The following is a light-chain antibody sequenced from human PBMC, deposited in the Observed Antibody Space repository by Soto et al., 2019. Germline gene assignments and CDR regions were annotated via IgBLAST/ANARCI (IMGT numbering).Light chain of an antibody. V-gene: IGLV2-14*01. J-gene: IGLJ1*01. CDR3: SSYTTSNTLV. Sequence: QSALTQPRSVSGSPGQSVTISCTGSSSDVGAYKYVSWYQQHPGKAPKLMIYEVSYRPSGVSNRFSGSKSGNTASLTISGLQAEDEADYYCSSYTTSNTLVFGTGTKLTVL. CDR2: EVS. CDR1: SSDVGAYKY.